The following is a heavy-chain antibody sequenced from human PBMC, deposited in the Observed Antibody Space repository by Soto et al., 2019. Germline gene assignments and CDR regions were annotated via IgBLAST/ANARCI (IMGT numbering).Heavy chain of an antibody. D-gene: IGHD6-19*01. V-gene: IGHV4-59*07. CDR3: ARVVAVAGIDYYYYGMDV. CDR1: SDCSCSYL. CDR2: IYYSGST. J-gene: IGHJ6*02. Sequence: HSGTIDTPRAFSSDCSCSYLWSSIRQNPGTGLEWIGYIYYSGSTNYNPSLKSRVTISVDTSKNQFSLKLSSVTAADTAVYYCARVVAVAGIDYYYYGMDVWGQGNSVT.